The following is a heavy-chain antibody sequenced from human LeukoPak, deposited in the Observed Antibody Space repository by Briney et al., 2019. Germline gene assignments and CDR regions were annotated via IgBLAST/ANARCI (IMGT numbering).Heavy chain of an antibody. CDR2: ISGSGGST. Sequence: GGSLRLSCAASGFTFSSYAMSWVRQAPGKGLEWVSAISGSGGSTYYAGSVKGRFTISRDNSKNTLYLQMNSLRAEDTAVYYCARAYGSGSSYHPDYWGQGTLVTVSS. J-gene: IGHJ4*02. D-gene: IGHD3-10*01. V-gene: IGHV3-23*01. CDR1: GFTFSSYA. CDR3: ARAYGSGSSYHPDY.